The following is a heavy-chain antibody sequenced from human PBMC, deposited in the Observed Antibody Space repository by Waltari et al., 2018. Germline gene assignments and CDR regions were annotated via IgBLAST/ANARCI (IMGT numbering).Heavy chain of an antibody. J-gene: IGHJ4*02. Sequence: EVQLVESGGRLIHPGGSLRLSCAASGFAVSNNYMSWVRQAPGKGLGGVSVIDSGANTYYADSVKGRFTISRDNPKNKVYLQMDRLTDEDTALYYCARINHLQGYSYGYFFDYWGQGTLVTVSS. CDR2: IDSGANT. D-gene: IGHD5-18*01. CDR1: GFAVSNNY. V-gene: IGHV3-53*01. CDR3: ARINHLQGYSYGYFFDY.